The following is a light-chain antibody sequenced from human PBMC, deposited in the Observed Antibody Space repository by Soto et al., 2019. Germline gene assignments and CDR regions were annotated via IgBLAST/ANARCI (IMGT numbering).Light chain of an antibody. CDR2: EAS. V-gene: IGKV1-5*03. CDR1: QSISDS. J-gene: IGKJ1*01. Sequence: DIQMTQSPSTLSATVGDRVTITCRASQSISDSLAWYQQKPGKAPKHLIYEASNLKSGVPSRFSGSGSGTEYTLTISSLQPDDFASYYCLQYNGYWTFGQGTKVEIK. CDR3: LQYNGYWT.